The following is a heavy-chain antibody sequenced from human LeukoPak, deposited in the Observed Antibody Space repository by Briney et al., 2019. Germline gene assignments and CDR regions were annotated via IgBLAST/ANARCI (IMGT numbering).Heavy chain of an antibody. CDR3: ARGYSSSWYQVKYYYYMDV. Sequence: SETLSLTCTVSGGSISSYYWSWIRQPPGKGLEWIGYIYYSGSTNYNPSLKSRVTISVDTSKNQFSLKLSSVTAADTAVYYCARGYSSSWYQVKYYYYMDVWGKGTTVTVSS. J-gene: IGHJ6*03. D-gene: IGHD6-13*01. CDR2: IYYSGST. CDR1: GGSISSYY. V-gene: IGHV4-59*12.